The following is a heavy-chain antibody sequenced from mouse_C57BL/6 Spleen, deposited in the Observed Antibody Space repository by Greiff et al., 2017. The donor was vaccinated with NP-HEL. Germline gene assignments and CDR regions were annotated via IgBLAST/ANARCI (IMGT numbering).Heavy chain of an antibody. Sequence: VKLVESDAELVKPGASVKISCKVSGYTFTDHTIHWMKQRPEQGLEWIGYIYPRDGSTKYNEKFKGKATLTADKSSSTAYMQLNSLTSEDSAVYFCARGVYDYVSWFAYWGQGTLVTVSA. CDR2: IYPRDGST. CDR1: GYTFTDHT. J-gene: IGHJ3*01. V-gene: IGHV1-78*01. D-gene: IGHD2-4*01. CDR3: ARGVYDYVSWFAY.